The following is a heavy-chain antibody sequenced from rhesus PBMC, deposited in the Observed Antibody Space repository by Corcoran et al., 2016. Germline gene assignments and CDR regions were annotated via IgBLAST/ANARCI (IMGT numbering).Heavy chain of an antibody. CDR3: TKSGGNWNLDS. J-gene: IGHJ4*01. V-gene: IGHV3-119*01. CDR1: GSIFSSHW. CDR2: INSDWSSI. D-gene: IGHD6-25*01. Sequence: EVQLAESGGGLVQTGGSLRLSFEASGSIFSSHWLYWVRQGPGKGLEWVSRINSDWSSISYADSVEGRFTISRENAKNSLYLQMNNLRAEDTAVYYCTKSGGNWNLDSWGQGVLATVSS.